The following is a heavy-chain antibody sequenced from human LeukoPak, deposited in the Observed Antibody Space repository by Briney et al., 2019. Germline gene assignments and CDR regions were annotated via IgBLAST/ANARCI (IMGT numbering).Heavy chain of an antibody. Sequence: GGSLRLSCTTSGFTFGDYAVSWVRQAPGKGLEWLGFIRSKAYGGTTDYAASVKRRITISRDDSKSILYLQMNGLKTEDTAVYYCTRPVAGYYFEYWGQGTLVTVSS. CDR3: TRPVAGYYFEY. J-gene: IGHJ4*02. CDR2: IRSKAYGGTT. CDR1: GFTFGDYA. V-gene: IGHV3-49*04. D-gene: IGHD6-19*01.